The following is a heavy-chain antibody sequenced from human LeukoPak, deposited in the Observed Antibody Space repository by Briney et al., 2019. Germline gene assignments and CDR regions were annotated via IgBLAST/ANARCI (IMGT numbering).Heavy chain of an antibody. CDR2: IKQDGSEK. CDR3: ANRGIVGAPPTYCYYAMDV. V-gene: IGHV3-7*03. Sequence: GGSLRLSCAASGFTFSSYWMSWVRQAPGKGLEWVANIKQDGSEKYYVDSVKGRFTISRDNAKNSLYLQMNSLRAEDTAVYYCANRGIVGAPPTYCYYAMDVWGRGTTVTVSS. J-gene: IGHJ6*02. D-gene: IGHD1-26*01. CDR1: GFTFSSYW.